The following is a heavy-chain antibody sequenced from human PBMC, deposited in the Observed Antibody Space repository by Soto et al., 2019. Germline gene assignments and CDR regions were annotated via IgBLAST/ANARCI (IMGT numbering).Heavy chain of an antibody. J-gene: IGHJ4*02. V-gene: IGHV4-30-4*01. CDR3: ARSPDCGGDCYSWTHFDY. Sequence: QVQLQESGPGLVKPSQTLSLTCTVSGGSISSGDYYWSWIRRPPGKGLEWIGYIYYSGSTYYNPSLKSRVTISVDTSKNQFSLKLSSVTAADTAVYYCARSPDCGGDCYSWTHFDYWGQGTLVTVSS. CDR2: IYYSGST. D-gene: IGHD2-21*02. CDR1: GGSISSGDYY.